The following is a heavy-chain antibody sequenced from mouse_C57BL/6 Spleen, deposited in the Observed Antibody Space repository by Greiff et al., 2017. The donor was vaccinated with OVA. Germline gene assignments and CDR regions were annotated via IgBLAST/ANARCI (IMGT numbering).Heavy chain of an antibody. CDR1: GYTFTDYY. CDR2: IYPGSGNT. D-gene: IGHD2-4*01. V-gene: IGHV1-76*01. Sequence: QVQLKQSGAELVRPGASVKLSCKASGYTFTDYYINWVKQRPGQGLEWIARIYPGSGNTYYNEKFKGKATLTAEKSSSTAYMQLSSLTSEDSAVYFCARSYEYDDYWGQGTMVTVSA. CDR3: ARSYEYDDY. J-gene: IGHJ3*01.